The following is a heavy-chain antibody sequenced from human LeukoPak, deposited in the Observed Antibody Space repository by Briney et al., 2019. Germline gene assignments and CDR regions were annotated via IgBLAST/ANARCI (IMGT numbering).Heavy chain of an antibody. CDR3: ARQLLYGLDV. J-gene: IGHJ6*02. CDR1: GFSFSSYW. D-gene: IGHD2/OR15-2a*01. CDR2: INDDGSSP. V-gene: IGHV3-74*01. Sequence: GGSLRLSCAASGFSFSSYWIHWVRQAPGKGLVWVSRINDDGSSPTYADSVKGRFTTSRDNAKNTLYLQMNSLRAEDTAVYYCARQLLYGLDVWGQGTTVTVSS.